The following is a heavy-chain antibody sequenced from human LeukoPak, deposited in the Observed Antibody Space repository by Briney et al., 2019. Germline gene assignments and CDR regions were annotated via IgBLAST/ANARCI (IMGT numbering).Heavy chain of an antibody. J-gene: IGHJ4*02. CDR3: ATDDNTMPHRKDY. V-gene: IGHV3-23*01. D-gene: IGHD2-2*01. CDR1: GFTFSSYA. CDR2: LSSSGVTT. Sequence: GGSLRLSCAASGFTFSSYAMSWVRQAPGKGLEWVSALSSSGVTTYYADSVKGRFTISRDNSKNTLYLQMNSLRSEDTALYYCATDDNTMPHRKDYWGQGTLVTVSS.